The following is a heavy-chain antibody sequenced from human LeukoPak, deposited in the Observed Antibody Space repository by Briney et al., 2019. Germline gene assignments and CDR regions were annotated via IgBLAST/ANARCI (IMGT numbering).Heavy chain of an antibody. D-gene: IGHD7-27*01. Sequence: GGSLRLSCAASGFTFDDYAMHWVRQAPGKGLEGVSGISWNSGSIGYADSVKGRFTISRDNAKNSLYLQMNSLRAEDTALYYCARDRYSGEGHGMDVWGQGTSVTVSS. CDR1: GFTFDDYA. CDR3: ARDRYSGEGHGMDV. J-gene: IGHJ6*02. V-gene: IGHV3-9*01. CDR2: ISWNSGSI.